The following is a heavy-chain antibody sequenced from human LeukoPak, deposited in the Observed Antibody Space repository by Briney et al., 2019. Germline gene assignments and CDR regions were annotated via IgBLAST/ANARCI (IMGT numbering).Heavy chain of an antibody. CDR2: INPSGGST. J-gene: IGHJ4*02. D-gene: IGHD3-22*01. V-gene: IGHV1-46*01. CDR3: ARGLNLKVATHTSGDY. CDR1: GYTFTSYY. Sequence: ASVKVSCKASGYTFTSYYMHWVRQAPGQGLEWMGIINPSGGSTSYAQKFQGRVTMTRDMSTSTDYMELSSLGSEDTAVYFCARGLNLKVATHTSGDYWGQGALVTVSS.